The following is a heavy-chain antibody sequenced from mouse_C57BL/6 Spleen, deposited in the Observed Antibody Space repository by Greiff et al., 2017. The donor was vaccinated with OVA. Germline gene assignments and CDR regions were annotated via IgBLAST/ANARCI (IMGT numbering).Heavy chain of an antibody. Sequence: QVQLQQPGAELVKPGASVKLSCKASGYTFTSYWMQWVKQRPGQGLEWIGEIDPSDSYTNYNQKFKGKSTLPVDKSSSTAYMQLSSLTSEDSAVYYCARRREYYFDYWGQGTTLTVSS. CDR3: ARRREYYFDY. V-gene: IGHV1-50*01. J-gene: IGHJ2*01. CDR2: IDPSDSYT. CDR1: GYTFTSYW.